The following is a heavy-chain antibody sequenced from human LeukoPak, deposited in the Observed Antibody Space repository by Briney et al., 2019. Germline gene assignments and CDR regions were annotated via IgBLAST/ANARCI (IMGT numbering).Heavy chain of an antibody. D-gene: IGHD3-22*01. CDR3: ARGDSSAYGSDY. CDR1: GFTFSRYS. V-gene: IGHV3-48*02. CDR2: ISPSSSSI. Sequence: GGSLRLSCAASGFTFSRYSMNWVRQAPGQGLEWVSYISPSSSSIYYADSVRGRFTMSRDNAMNSLYLQMNSLRDDDSAVYYCARGDSSAYGSDYWGHGTLVTVSS. J-gene: IGHJ4*01.